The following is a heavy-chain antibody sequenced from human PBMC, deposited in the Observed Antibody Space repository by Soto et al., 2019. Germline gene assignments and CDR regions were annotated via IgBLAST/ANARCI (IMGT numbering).Heavy chain of an antibody. CDR1: GFTFSSYA. CDR3: AKEWLENFCESSGYYED. J-gene: IGHJ4*02. V-gene: IGHV3-23*01. D-gene: IGHD3-22*01. Sequence: GGSLRLSCVASGFTFSSYAMTWVRQAPGKGLEWVSLISGSGCSTHYAYSVKGRFTISRENSRNTLYIQMNSLRAEDTAADYCAKEWLENFCESSGYYEDGGQGILVHVSS. CDR2: ISGSGCST.